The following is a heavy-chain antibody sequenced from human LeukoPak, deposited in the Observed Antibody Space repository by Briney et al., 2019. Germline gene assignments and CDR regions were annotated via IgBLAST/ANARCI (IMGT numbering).Heavy chain of an antibody. V-gene: IGHV3-30*02. CDR2: IRYDGSNK. CDR1: GFTFSSYG. D-gene: IGHD6-19*01. Sequence: GGSLRLSCAASGFTFSSYGMHWVRQAPGKGLEWVAFIRYDGSNKYYADSVKGRFTISRDNSKNTLYLQMNSLRAEDTAVYYCAKGEQWLVLTVFDYWGQGTLVTVSS. J-gene: IGHJ4*02. CDR3: AKGEQWLVLTVFDY.